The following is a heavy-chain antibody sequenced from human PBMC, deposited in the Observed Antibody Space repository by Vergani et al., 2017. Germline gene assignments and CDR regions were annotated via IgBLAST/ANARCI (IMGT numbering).Heavy chain of an antibody. D-gene: IGHD3-9*01. CDR1: GGSITSSSYY. V-gene: IGHV4-39*01. CDR2: IYHSGGA. J-gene: IGHJ4*02. CDR3: ARTGSFILRYFHWAL. Sequence: QLHLQESGPGLVKPSETLSLTCTVSGGSITSSSYYWGWIRQPPGKGLEWIGNIYHSGGAYYNPSLKGRVTISVDTSKNQFSLEVTAVTASDTATYFCARTGSFILRYFHWALWVQGTLVTVSS.